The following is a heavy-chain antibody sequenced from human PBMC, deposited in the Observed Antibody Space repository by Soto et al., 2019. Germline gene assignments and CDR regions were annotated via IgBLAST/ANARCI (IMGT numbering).Heavy chain of an antibody. CDR2: INPNSGGT. V-gene: IGHV1-2*02. D-gene: IGHD4-4*01. CDR3: ARYGMTTFYYYYGMDV. J-gene: IGHJ6*02. CDR1: GYTFTGYY. Sequence: ASVKVSCKASGYTFTGYYMHWVRQAPGQGLEWMGWINPNSGGTNYAQKFQGRVTMTRDKSISTAYLQWSSLKASDTAMYYCARYGMTTFYYYYGMDVWGQGTTVTVSS.